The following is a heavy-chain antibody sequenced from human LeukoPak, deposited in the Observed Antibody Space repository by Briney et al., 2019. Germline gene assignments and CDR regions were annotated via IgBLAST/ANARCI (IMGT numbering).Heavy chain of an antibody. V-gene: IGHV4-59*12. D-gene: IGHD3-22*01. CDR2: IYYSGST. J-gene: IGHJ4*02. CDR1: GGSISSYY. Sequence: SETLSLTCTVSGGSISSYYWSWIRQPPGKGLEWIGYIYYSGSTNYNPSLKSRVTISVDTSKNQFSLKLSSVTAADTAVYYCAADYYDSSGYYYAPNWGQGTLVTVSS. CDR3: AADYYDSSGYYYAPN.